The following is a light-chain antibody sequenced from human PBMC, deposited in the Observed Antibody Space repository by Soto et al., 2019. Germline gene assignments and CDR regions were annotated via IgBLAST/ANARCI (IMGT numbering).Light chain of an antibody. CDR1: QGINIY. Sequence: IQLTQSPSSLSASVGDRVTITCRASQGINIYLAWYQQKPGKAPNLLIFAASTLQSGVPSRFSGSGSGTDFTLTISSLQPEDVATYYCQQLNSYPHTFGGGTKVDIK. V-gene: IGKV1-9*01. CDR3: QQLNSYPHT. CDR2: AAS. J-gene: IGKJ4*01.